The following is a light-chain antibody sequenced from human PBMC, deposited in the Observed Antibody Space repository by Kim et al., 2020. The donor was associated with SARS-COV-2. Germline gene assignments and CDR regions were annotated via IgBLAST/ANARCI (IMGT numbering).Light chain of an antibody. Sequence: QSALTQPASVSGSPGQSITISCTGTSSDVGGYNYVSWYQQLPGKAPKLMIYDVSKRPSGVSNRFSGSKSGNTASLTISGLQAEDEADYYCSSYTSSSTLVFGGGTQLTVL. CDR3: SSYTSSSTLV. V-gene: IGLV2-14*01. CDR2: DVS. J-gene: IGLJ2*01. CDR1: SSDVGGYNY.